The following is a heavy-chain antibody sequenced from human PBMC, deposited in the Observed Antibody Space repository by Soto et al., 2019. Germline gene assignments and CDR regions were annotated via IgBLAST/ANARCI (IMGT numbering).Heavy chain of an antibody. CDR1: GYTFTSYG. J-gene: IGHJ6*02. CDR2: ISPYNGNT. V-gene: IGHV1-18*01. Sequence: QVQLVQSGAEVKKPAASVKVSCKASGYTFTSYGISWVRQAPGQGLEWMGWISPYNGNTNYAQKLQGRVTMTTDRSTSTAYMELRSLRSDDTAVYYCARDETMIVVASFGMDVWGQGTTVTVSS. CDR3: ARDETMIVVASFGMDV. D-gene: IGHD3-22*01.